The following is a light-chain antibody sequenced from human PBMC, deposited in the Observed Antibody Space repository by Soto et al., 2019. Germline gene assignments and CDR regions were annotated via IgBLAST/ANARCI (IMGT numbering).Light chain of an antibody. CDR1: QSISNS. CDR3: RQSHSSSWT. Sequence: DIQLTQSPSSLSASVGDRVTITCRASQSISNSLNWYQQKPGKAPNLLIYGTSDLQSGVPSRFSGSGSGTEFTLTISSLQRDDFATYYCRQSHSSSWTFGQGTKVEIK. V-gene: IGKV1-39*01. CDR2: GTS. J-gene: IGKJ1*01.